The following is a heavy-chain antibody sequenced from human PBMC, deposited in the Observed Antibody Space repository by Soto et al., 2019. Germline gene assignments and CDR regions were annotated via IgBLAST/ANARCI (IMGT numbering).Heavy chain of an antibody. CDR1: GFTFSSYA. J-gene: IGHJ4*02. D-gene: IGHD1-26*01. Sequence: EVQLLESGGGLVQPGGSLRLSCAASGFTFSSYAMRWVRQAPGKGLEWVSAISGSGDSTYYADSVKGRFTISRDNSKNTLYLQMNSLTAEDTAVYYCARRGSGSYYDYCGQGTLVTVSS. CDR2: ISGSGDST. CDR3: ARRGSGSYYDY. V-gene: IGHV3-23*01.